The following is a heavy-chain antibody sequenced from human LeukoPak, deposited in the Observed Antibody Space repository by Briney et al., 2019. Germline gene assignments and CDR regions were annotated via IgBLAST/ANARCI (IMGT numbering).Heavy chain of an antibody. D-gene: IGHD1-26*01. V-gene: IGHV4-39*01. CDR1: GASVSGSPYY. CDR3: ARLGATGGY. Sequence: SETLSLTCTVSGASVSGSPYYWGWIRQPPGKGLEWIGSIYSSGSTYYNASLQSRVTISIETSKNQISLRLNSVTAADTAVYYCARLGATGGYWGQGTLVTVSS. CDR2: IYSSGST. J-gene: IGHJ4*02.